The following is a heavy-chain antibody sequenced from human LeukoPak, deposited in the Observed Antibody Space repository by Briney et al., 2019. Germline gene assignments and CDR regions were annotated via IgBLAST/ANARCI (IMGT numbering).Heavy chain of an antibody. J-gene: IGHJ5*02. CDR3: AREEGYCSSTSCYNEGYNWFDP. Sequence: ASVKVSCKASGYTFTGYYMHWVRQAPGQGLEWMGRINPNSGGTNYAQKFQGRVTMTRDTSISTAYMELSRLRSDDTAVYYCAREEGYCSSTSCYNEGYNWFDPWGQGTLVTVSS. CDR1: GYTFTGYY. CDR2: INPNSGGT. D-gene: IGHD2-2*02. V-gene: IGHV1-2*06.